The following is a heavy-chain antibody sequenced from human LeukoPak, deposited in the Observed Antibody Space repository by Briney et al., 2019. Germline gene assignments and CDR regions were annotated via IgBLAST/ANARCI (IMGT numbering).Heavy chain of an antibody. CDR1: GFAVRGYW. D-gene: IGHD6-13*01. CDR2: INQDGSEK. CDR3: ARELTGGIAAAGTRLEGEY. V-gene: IGHV3-7*01. J-gene: IGHJ4*02. Sequence: GGSLRLSCAVSGFAVRGYWMSWVRQGPGKGLEWVANINQDGSEKYYVDSVKGRFTISRDNAENSLFLQMSSLRVEDTAVYYCARELTGGIAAAGTRLEGEYWGPGTLVAVSS.